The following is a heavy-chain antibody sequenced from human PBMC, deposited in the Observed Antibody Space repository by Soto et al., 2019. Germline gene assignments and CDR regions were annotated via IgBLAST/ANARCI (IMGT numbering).Heavy chain of an antibody. CDR1: GYTFTSYG. D-gene: IGHD3-3*01. J-gene: IGHJ6*02. V-gene: IGHV1-18*01. CDR2: ISAYNGNT. CDR3: AREYYDFWSGYSRGYYSYGMDV. Sequence: QVQLVQSGAEVKKPGASVKVSCKASGYTFTSYGISWVRQAPGQGLEWMGWISAYNGNTNYAQKLQGRVTMTTDTSTSTAYMELRSLRSDDTAVYYCAREYYDFWSGYSRGYYSYGMDVWGQGTTVTVSS.